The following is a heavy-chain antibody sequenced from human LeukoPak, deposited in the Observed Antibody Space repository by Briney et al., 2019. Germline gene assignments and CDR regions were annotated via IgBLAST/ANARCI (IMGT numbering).Heavy chain of an antibody. CDR2: IRSKANSYAT. D-gene: IGHD3-22*01. CDR3: TGADNYDSSAYHVH. J-gene: IGHJ3*01. Sequence: GGPLNLSGAASGLSFSGSAMHWFRKAPGKGLEWFGLIRSKANSYATAYAASVEGRFTISRDDSKNTAYLQMNSLKTEDTAVYYCTGADNYDSSAYHVHWGQGTTVTVSS. V-gene: IGHV3-73*01. CDR1: GLSFSGSA.